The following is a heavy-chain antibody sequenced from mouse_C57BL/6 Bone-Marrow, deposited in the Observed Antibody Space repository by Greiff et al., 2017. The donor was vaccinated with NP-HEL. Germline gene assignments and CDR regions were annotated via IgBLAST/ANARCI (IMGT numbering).Heavy chain of an antibody. J-gene: IGHJ4*01. CDR2: IDPEDGET. Sequence: VQLKESGAELVKPGASVKLSCTASGFNIKDYYMHWVKQRTEQGLEWIGRIDPEDGETKYAPKFQGKATITADTSSNTAYLQLSSLTSEDTAVYYCGPTGTEDYYAMDYWGQGTSVPVSS. D-gene: IGHD4-1*02. V-gene: IGHV14-2*01. CDR1: GFNIKDYY. CDR3: GPTGTEDYYAMDY.